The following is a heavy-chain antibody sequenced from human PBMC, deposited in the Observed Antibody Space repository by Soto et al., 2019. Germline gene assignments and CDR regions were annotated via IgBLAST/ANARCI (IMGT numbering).Heavy chain of an antibody. D-gene: IGHD2-2*01. J-gene: IGHJ5*02. Sequence: TLSLTCTVSGGSISDDTYYWGWIRQPPGKGLEWIGSIYYSGTSSYNPSLKSRVTMSVDTSKKQLSLRLSSVTAADTAVYYCARLHCDSPNCVPLDPWGQGTLVTVS. CDR3: ARLHCDSPNCVPLDP. CDR2: IYYSGTS. V-gene: IGHV4-39*01. CDR1: GGSISDDTYY.